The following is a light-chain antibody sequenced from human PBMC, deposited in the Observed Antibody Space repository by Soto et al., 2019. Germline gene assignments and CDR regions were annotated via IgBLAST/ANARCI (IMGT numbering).Light chain of an antibody. CDR2: LNSDGSH. Sequence: QLVLTQSPSASASLGASVKFTCTLSSGHSSYAIAWHQQQPEKGPRYLMKLNSDGSHSKGDGIPDRFSGSSSGAERFLVISSLQSEDEADYYCQTLGTGIRVFGGGTKLTVL. J-gene: IGLJ3*02. CDR3: QTLGTGIRV. V-gene: IGLV4-69*01. CDR1: SGHSSYA.